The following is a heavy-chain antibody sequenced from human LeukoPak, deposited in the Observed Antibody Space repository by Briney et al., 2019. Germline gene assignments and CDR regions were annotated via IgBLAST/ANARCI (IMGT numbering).Heavy chain of an antibody. D-gene: IGHD6-6*01. CDR3: AKDMDSIAEYYFDY. CDR1: GFSISDYA. V-gene: IGHV3-23*01. Sequence: GGSLRLSCAASGFSISDYAMSWVRQAPGKGLEWVSGMSYSGRTTYYADSVKGRVTISRDTSNNTLYLEMNSLRAEDTALYYCAKDMDSIAEYYFDYWGQGTLVTVSS. J-gene: IGHJ4*02. CDR2: MSYSGRTT.